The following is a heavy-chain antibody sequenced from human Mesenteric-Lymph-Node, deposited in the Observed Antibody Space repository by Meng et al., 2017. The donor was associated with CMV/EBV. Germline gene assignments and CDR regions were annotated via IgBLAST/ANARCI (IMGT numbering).Heavy chain of an antibody. D-gene: IGHD3-3*01. CDR3: ASSPTVFGVVIMPY. CDR1: GFAFSAYD. CDR2: IRYDGSNE. Sequence: GGSLRLSCAASGFAFSAYDMHWVRQAPGKGLEWLAFIRYDGSNEYFADSVKGRFTISRDNSKNTLYLQMNSLRAEDTAVYSCASSPTVFGVVIMPYWGQGTLVTVSS. J-gene: IGHJ4*02. V-gene: IGHV3-30*02.